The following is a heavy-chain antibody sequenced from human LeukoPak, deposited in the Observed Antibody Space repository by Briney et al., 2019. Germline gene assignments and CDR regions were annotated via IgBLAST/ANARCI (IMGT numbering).Heavy chain of an antibody. V-gene: IGHV4-59*08. CDR2: SSYSGNT. D-gene: IGHD5-18*01. CDR1: GGSISSYY. J-gene: IGHJ4*02. CDR3: ATSRYSYGLFDY. Sequence: SETLSLTCTVSGGSISSYYWSWIRQPPGKGLEWIGYSSYSGNTNYNPSLKSRLTISVDTSKNQFSLKLTSVTAADTAVYYCATSRYSYGLFDYWGQGTLVTVSS.